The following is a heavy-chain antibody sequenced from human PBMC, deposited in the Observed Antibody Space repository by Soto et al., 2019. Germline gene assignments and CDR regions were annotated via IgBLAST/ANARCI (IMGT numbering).Heavy chain of an antibody. Sequence: LGLSCAASGFAFSSYAMSWVRQAPGKGLEWLSVISADGSSTYYADSVKGRLTISRDNSKNTLHLQMNSLRAEDTAVYYCASQWELLESGLDYWGQGSLVTVSS. D-gene: IGHD1-26*01. CDR1: GFAFSSYA. CDR3: ASQWELLESGLDY. J-gene: IGHJ4*02. CDR2: ISADGSST. V-gene: IGHV3-23*01.